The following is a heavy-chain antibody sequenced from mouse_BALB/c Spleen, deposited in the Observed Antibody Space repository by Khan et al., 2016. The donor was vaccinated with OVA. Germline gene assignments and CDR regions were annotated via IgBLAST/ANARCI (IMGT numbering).Heavy chain of an antibody. V-gene: IGHV1-39*01. Sequence: LQQSGPELEKPGASVKISCKASGYSFTGYNMNWVKQSNGKSLEWIGNIDPYYGGISYNQKFKGKATLTVDKSSSTAYMQLKSLTSEDSAVYYCASSTWYFDVWGAGTTVTVAS. J-gene: IGHJ1*01. CDR2: IDPYYGGI. CDR1: GYSFTGYN. CDR3: ASSTWYFDV.